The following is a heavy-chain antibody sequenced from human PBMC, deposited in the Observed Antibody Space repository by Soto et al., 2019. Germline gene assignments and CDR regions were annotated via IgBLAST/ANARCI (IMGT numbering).Heavy chain of an antibody. D-gene: IGHD2-21*01. Sequence: EVQLLESGGGLVQPGGSLRLSCAASGFTFSSYAMSWVRQAPGKGLEWVSAISGSGGSTYYADSVKGRFTISRDNSKSTLYLQMNSLRDEDTAVYYCATVSGGPIPGYWGQGTLVTVSS. CDR2: ISGSGGST. CDR1: GFTFSSYA. J-gene: IGHJ4*02. V-gene: IGHV3-23*01. CDR3: ATVSGGPIPGY.